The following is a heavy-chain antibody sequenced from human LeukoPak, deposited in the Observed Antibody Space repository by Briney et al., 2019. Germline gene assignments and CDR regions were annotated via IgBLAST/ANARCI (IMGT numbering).Heavy chain of an antibody. J-gene: IGHJ4*02. CDR2: ISSSGSTI. Sequence: GGSLRLSCAASGFGFSDYYMSWIRQAPGKGLEGVSYISSSGSTIYYADSVKGRFTISRDNAKNSLYLQMNSLRAEDTAVYHCARVSRYCSSTSCYLRYWGQGTLVTVSS. D-gene: IGHD2-2*01. V-gene: IGHV3-11*01. CDR3: ARVSRYCSSTSCYLRY. CDR1: GFGFSDYY.